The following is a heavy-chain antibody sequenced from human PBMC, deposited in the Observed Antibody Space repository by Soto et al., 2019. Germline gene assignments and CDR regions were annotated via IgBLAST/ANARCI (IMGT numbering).Heavy chain of an antibody. CDR3: ARSPDYYDFWSAYYKIRATYYYYGMDV. CDR1: GGTFSSYA. V-gene: IGHV1-69*06. D-gene: IGHD3-3*01. Sequence: GASVKVSCKASGGTFSSYAISWVRQAPGQGLEWMGGIIPIFGTANYAQKFQGRVTITADKSTSTAYMELSSLRSEDTAAYYCARSPDYYDFWSAYYKIRATYYYYGMDVWGQGTTVTVSS. CDR2: IIPIFGTA. J-gene: IGHJ6*02.